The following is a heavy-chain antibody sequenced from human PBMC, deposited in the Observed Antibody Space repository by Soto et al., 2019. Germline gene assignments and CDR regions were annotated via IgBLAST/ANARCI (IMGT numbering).Heavy chain of an antibody. CDR3: AREGVGYYYDSSGSGWFDP. D-gene: IGHD3-22*01. V-gene: IGHV1-2*04. CDR2: INPNSGGT. Sequence: SVKVSCKASGFTFTSYAMHWVRQAPGQGLEWMGWINPNSGGTNYAQKFQGWVTMTRDTSISTAYMELSRLRSDDTAVYYCAREGVGYYYDSSGSGWFDPWGQGTLVTVSS. CDR1: GFTFTSYA. J-gene: IGHJ5*02.